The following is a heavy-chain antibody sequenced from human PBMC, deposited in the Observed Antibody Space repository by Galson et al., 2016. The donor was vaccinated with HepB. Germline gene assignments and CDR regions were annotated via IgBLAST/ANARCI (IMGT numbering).Heavy chain of an antibody. Sequence: QSGAEVKKSGESLQISCQSSGYRFANYWIGWVRQVPGKGLECLGNINPDNPETRYSPSFQGQVTISAGKSISTAYRQWTSLKASDTAIYYCARGFSVSGSRLDRWGQGTLVIVSS. D-gene: IGHD3-10*01. CDR1: GYRFANYW. CDR3: ARGFSVSGSRLDR. J-gene: IGHJ4*02. V-gene: IGHV5-51*03. CDR2: INPDNPET.